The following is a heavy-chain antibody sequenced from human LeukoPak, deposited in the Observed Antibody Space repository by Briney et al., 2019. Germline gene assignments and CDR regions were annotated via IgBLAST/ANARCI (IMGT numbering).Heavy chain of an antibody. J-gene: IGHJ3*02. Sequence: SVKVSCKASGFTFTSSALQWVRQARGQRPEWIGWIVVGSGNTNYAQKFQERVTMTRDMSTSTVYMELSSLRFEDTAVYYCVFLDTGWYSDGFDMWGQGTMVTVSS. CDR1: GFTFTSSA. CDR2: IVVGSGNT. CDR3: VFLDTGWYSDGFDM. V-gene: IGHV1-58*01. D-gene: IGHD6-19*01.